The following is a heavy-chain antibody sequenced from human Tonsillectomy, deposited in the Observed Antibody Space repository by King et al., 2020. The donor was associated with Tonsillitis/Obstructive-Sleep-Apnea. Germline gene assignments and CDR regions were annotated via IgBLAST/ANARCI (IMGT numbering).Heavy chain of an antibody. CDR2: IYYSGST. CDR1: GGSISSYY. CDR3: ASLTRGSGWSVYYYYYMDV. J-gene: IGHJ6*03. Sequence: VQLQESGPGLVKPSETLSLTCTVSGGSISSYYWSWIRQPPGKGLEWIGYIYYSGSTNYNPSLKSRVTISVDTSKNQFSLKLSSMTAADTAVYYCASLTRGSGWSVYYYYYMDVWGKGTTVTVSS. V-gene: IGHV4-59*08. D-gene: IGHD6-19*01.